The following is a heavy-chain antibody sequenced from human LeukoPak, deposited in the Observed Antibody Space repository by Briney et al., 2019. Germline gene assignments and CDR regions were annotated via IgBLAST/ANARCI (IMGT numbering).Heavy chain of an antibody. D-gene: IGHD3-10*01. CDR3: ARVMWFGDLSQSVFDY. CDR1: GGSFSGYY. J-gene: IGHJ4*02. V-gene: IGHV4-34*01. CDR2: INNGGRT. Sequence: SETLSLTCAVYGGSFSGYYWSWIRQPPEKGLEWIAEINNGGRTNYDPSLESRVTISVDTSKNQFSLNVRSVTAADAAVYYCARVMWFGDLSQSVFDYWGQGNLVTVSS.